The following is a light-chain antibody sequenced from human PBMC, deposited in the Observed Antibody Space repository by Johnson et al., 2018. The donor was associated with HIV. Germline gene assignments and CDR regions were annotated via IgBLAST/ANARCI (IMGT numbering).Light chain of an antibody. CDR3: GTWDSSLNAYV. J-gene: IGLJ1*01. CDR1: SSNIGNNY. Sequence: QSVLTQSPSVSAAPGQKVSISCSGSSSNIGNNYVSWYQQLPGTVPKLLIYDTYTRPSGIPDRFSGSKSGTSDTLGITGLQTGDEADYYCGTWDSSLNAYVFGTGTKVTVL. CDR2: DTY. V-gene: IGLV1-51*01.